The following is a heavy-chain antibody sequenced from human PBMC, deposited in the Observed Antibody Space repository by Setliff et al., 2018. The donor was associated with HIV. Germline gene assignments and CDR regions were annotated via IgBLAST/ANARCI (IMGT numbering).Heavy chain of an antibody. CDR1: GFTLSNYA. Sequence: GSLRLSCAASGFTLSNYAMSWVRQAPGKGLEWVSGISGSGGYSYYADSVKGRFTISRDNAKNTLYLQMNSLRAEDTAVYYCARDPAPYGDFDYWGQGTLVTVSS. J-gene: IGHJ4*02. CDR2: ISGSGGYS. V-gene: IGHV3-23*01. CDR3: ARDPAPYGDFDY. D-gene: IGHD4-17*01.